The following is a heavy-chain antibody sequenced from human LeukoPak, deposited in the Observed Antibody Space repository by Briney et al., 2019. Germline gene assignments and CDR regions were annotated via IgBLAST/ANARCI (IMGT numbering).Heavy chain of an antibody. CDR1: GFAFSTYA. J-gene: IGHJ4*02. V-gene: IGHV3-53*01. CDR3: ARRAGAYSHPYDY. Sequence: GGSLRLSCAASGFAFSTYAMSWVRQAPGKGLEWVSFIYSDNTHYSDSVKGRFTISRDNSKNTLYLQMNSLRAEDTAVYYCARRAGAYSHPYDYWGQGTLVTVSS. D-gene: IGHD4/OR15-4a*01. CDR2: IYSDNT.